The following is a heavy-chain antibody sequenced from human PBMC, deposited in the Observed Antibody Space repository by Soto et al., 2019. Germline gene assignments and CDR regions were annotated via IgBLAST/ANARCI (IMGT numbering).Heavy chain of an antibody. V-gene: IGHV3-30*03. CDR3: ARGDYGGNQRLDY. CDR2: ISYDGSNK. CDR1: GFTSSSYG. J-gene: IGHJ4*02. D-gene: IGHD4-17*01. Sequence: QVQLVESGGGVVQPGRSLRLSCAASGFTSSSYGMHWVRQAPGKGLEWVAVISYDGSNKYYADSVKGRFTISRDNSKNTLYLQMNSLRAEDTAVYYCARGDYGGNQRLDYWGQGTLVTVSS.